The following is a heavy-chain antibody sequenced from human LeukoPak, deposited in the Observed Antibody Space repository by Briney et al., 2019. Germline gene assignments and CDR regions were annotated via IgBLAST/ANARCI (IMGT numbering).Heavy chain of an antibody. CDR2: FDPEEAKM. J-gene: IGHJ4*02. CDR1: VNSLSELS. V-gene: IGHV1-24*01. Sequence: ASVTVSCKVSVNSLSELSIQWVRQAPGKALEWMGGFDPEEAKMVYAQNFQGRVTMTEDTSTQTAYMELSGLTSDDTAVYYCTTRSGDFWSGFVNWGQGTLVTVSS. D-gene: IGHD3-3*01. CDR3: TTRSGDFWSGFVN.